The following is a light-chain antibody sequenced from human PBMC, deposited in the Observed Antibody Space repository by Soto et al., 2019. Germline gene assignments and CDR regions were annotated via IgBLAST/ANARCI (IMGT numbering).Light chain of an antibody. Sequence: EIVLTQSPATLSVSPGERTTLSCRASQSISSLLAWYQQKPGQAPRLLIYSASTRATGIPAWLSGSGSGADFTLTIGSLQSEDFAVYYCQQYYDWPITIGQGTLLDIK. CDR1: QSISSL. CDR3: QQYYDWPIT. J-gene: IGKJ5*01. V-gene: IGKV3-15*01. CDR2: SAS.